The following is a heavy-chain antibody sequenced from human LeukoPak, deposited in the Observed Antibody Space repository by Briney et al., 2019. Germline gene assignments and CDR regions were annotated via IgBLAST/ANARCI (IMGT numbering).Heavy chain of an antibody. V-gene: IGHV7-4-1*02. CDR3: ARGNVVVPTLY. CDR2: INTNTGNP. CDR1: GYTFTGYY. D-gene: IGHD2-2*01. J-gene: IGHJ4*02. Sequence: ASVKVSCKASGYTFTGYYMHWVRQAPGQWLEWMGWINTNTGNPTYAQGFTGRFVFSLDTSVSTAYLQISSLKAEDTAVYYCARGNVVVPTLYWGQGTLVTVSS.